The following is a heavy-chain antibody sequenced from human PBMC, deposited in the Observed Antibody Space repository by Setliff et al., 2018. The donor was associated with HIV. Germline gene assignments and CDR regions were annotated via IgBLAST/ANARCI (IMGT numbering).Heavy chain of an antibody. D-gene: IGHD6-13*01. J-gene: IGHJ4*02. V-gene: IGHV1-3*01. CDR1: GFTFTDYS. CDR2: INAGTGNI. Sequence: ASVKVSCKASGFTFTDYSIHWVRQAPGQRLEWMGWINAGTGNIRHSQRFQDRLTITRDTSASSAYMELSSLRSEDTAVYYCARGGYGDYWGQGTLVTVSS. CDR3: ARGGYGDY.